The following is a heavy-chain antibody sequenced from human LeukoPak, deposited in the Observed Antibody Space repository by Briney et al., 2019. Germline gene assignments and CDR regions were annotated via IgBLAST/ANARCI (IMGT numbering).Heavy chain of an antibody. Sequence: PGGSLRLSCAASGSTFSSYAMHWVRQAPGKGLEWVAVISYDGSNKYYADSVKGRFTISRDNAKKSLYLQMNSLRAEDTAVYYCARVGTPDFWGQGTLVTVSS. CDR3: ARVGTPDF. J-gene: IGHJ4*02. CDR1: GSTFSSYA. V-gene: IGHV3-30*04. CDR2: ISYDGSNK.